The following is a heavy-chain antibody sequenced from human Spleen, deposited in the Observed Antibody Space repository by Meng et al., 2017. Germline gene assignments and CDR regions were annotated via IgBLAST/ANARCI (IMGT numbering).Heavy chain of an antibody. CDR2: ISTYNANT. V-gene: IGHV1-18*01. CDR3: ARAPYYDSSAYSPHYYSGMDV. J-gene: IGHJ6*02. Sequence: ASVKVSCKASGYTFTRYGVSWVRQAPGQGLEWMGWISTYNANTKYAQKFQDRVTMTTDTSTSTAYMDLRSLTSDDTAVYFCARAPYYDSSAYSPHYYSGMDVWGQGTTVTVSS. D-gene: IGHD3-22*01. CDR1: GYTFTRYG.